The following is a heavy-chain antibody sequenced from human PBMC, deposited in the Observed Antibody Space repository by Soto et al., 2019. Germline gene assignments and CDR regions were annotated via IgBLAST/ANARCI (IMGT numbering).Heavy chain of an antibody. Sequence: QVQLVESGGGLVKPGGSLRLSCAASGFTFSDYYMSWIRQAPGKGLEWVSYISSSGSTIYYAGSVKGRFTISRDNAKNSLHLQRNSLRAEETAVYYCARRGGGYDYIWGSYLDGLKLDYWGQGTLVTVSS. J-gene: IGHJ4*02. V-gene: IGHV3-11*01. D-gene: IGHD3-16*02. CDR3: ARRGGGYDYIWGSYLDGLKLDY. CDR2: ISSSGSTI. CDR1: GFTFSDYY.